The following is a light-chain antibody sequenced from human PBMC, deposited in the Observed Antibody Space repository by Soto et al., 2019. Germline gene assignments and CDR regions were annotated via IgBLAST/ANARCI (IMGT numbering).Light chain of an antibody. V-gene: IGKV1-33*01. CDR3: QQYENLPT. Sequence: DIQMTQSPSSLSASVGDRVTITCQASQNINNYLNWYQQKPGRAPKILIYDASNLEAGVPSMLRGSCARTDFTFTISRMQPEDIATYYCQQYENLPTFGQGTRLEIK. CDR2: DAS. CDR1: QNINNY. J-gene: IGKJ5*01.